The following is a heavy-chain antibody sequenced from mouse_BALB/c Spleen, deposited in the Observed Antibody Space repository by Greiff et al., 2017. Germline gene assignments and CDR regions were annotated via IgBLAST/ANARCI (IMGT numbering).Heavy chain of an antibody. CDR3: ARHGWLLPYAMDY. D-gene: IGHD2-3*01. J-gene: IGHJ4*01. Sequence: EVMLVESGGGLVQPGGSLKLSCAASGFTFSSYGMSWVRQTPDKRLELVATINSNGGSTYYPDSVKGRFTISRDNAKNTLYLQMSSLRSEDTAMYYCARHGWLLPYAMDYWGQGTSVTVSS. V-gene: IGHV5-6-3*01. CDR2: INSNGGST. CDR1: GFTFSSYG.